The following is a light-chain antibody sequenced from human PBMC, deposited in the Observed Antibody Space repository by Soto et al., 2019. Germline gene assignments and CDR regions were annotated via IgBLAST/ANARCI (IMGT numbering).Light chain of an antibody. J-gene: IGLJ1*01. CDR3: YSSTSSSTYV. V-gene: IGLV2-14*01. CDR2: DVS. Sequence: QSALTQPASVSGSPGQSITISCTGTSSDVGAYNYVSWYQQHPAKAPKLMIYDVSNRPSGVSDRFSGSTSGNTASLTISGLEAEDEADYCCYSSTSSSTYVFGSGTKVTVL. CDR1: SSDVGAYNY.